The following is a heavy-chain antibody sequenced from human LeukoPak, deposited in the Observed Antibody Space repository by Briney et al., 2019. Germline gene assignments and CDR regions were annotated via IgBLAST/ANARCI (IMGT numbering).Heavy chain of an antibody. J-gene: IGHJ4*02. CDR1: GGSISSGGYS. V-gene: IGHV4-30-2*01. D-gene: IGHD1-26*01. Sequence: NTSETLSLTCAVSGGSISSGGYSWSWIRQPPGKGLEWIGYIYHSGSTYYNPSLKSRVTISVDRSKNQFSLKLSSVTAADTAVYYCARAPYSGSQQYYFDYWGQGTLVTVSS. CDR2: IYHSGST. CDR3: ARAPYSGSQQYYFDY.